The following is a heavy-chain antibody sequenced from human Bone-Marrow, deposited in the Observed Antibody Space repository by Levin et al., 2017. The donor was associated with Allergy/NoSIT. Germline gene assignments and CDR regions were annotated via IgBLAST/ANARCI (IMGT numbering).Heavy chain of an antibody. J-gene: IGHJ4*02. Sequence: PGGSLRLSCAASDFIFGSFWMHWVRQAPGKGLVWVARVNSDGTLTHYADSVKGRFTVSRDNAKNMAYLQMNSLRVEDTAFYFCARGGLGTPGLDHWGRGTLVTVSS. CDR3: ARGGLGTPGLDH. CDR1: DFIFGSFW. CDR2: VNSDGTLT. V-gene: IGHV3-74*01. D-gene: IGHD1-14*01.